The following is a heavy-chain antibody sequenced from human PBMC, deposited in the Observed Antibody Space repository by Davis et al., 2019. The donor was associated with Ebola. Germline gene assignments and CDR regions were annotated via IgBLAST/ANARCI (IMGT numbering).Heavy chain of an antibody. Sequence: ASVKVSCKASGYTFTSYGISWVRQAPGQGLEWMGWINAGNGNTKYSQKFQGRVTITRDTSASTAYMELSSLRSEDTAVYYCARDPEWFGELLTSGWFEPWGQGTLVTVSS. CDR2: INAGNGNT. D-gene: IGHD3-10*01. V-gene: IGHV1-3*01. J-gene: IGHJ5*02. CDR3: ARDPEWFGELLTSGWFEP. CDR1: GYTFTSYG.